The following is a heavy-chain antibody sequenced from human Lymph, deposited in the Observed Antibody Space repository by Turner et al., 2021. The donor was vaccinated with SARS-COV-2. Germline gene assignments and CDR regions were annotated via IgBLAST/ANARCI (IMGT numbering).Heavy chain of an antibody. D-gene: IGHD6-19*01. V-gene: IGHV1-24*01. CDR3: AIGSSKPQWLDLFWY. Sequence: QVQLVQSGAEVRKPGASVKVSCKVSGYTLTELSMHWVRQAPGKGLGWMGGFDPEDDDTTYAQKFQGRVTMTEDTSTDPPYMELSSLGSEDTAVYYCAIGSSKPQWLDLFWYWGQGTLVTVSS. J-gene: IGHJ4*02. CDR2: FDPEDDDT. CDR1: GYTLTELS.